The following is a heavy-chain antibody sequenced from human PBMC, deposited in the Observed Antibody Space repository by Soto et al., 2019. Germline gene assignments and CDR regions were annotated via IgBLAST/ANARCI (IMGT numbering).Heavy chain of an antibody. V-gene: IGHV4-31*03. J-gene: IGHJ6*02. CDR2: IYSNGDT. D-gene: IGHD6-6*01. CDR3: ARRGGSSSGYYYYGMDV. CDR1: GGSMNSSGYY. Sequence: NPSETLSLTCSASGGSMNSSGYYWSWIRQHPGKGLEWIGYIYSNGDTYYNPSLKSRLSISVDTSKNQFSLNLTSVTAADTAVYFCARRGGSSSGYYYYGMDVWGQGTTVTVSS.